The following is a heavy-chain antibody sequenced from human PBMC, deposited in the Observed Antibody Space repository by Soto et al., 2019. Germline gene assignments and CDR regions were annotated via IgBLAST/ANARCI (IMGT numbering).Heavy chain of an antibody. V-gene: IGHV3-48*02. CDR1: GSTFSTYN. Sequence: EVQLVESGGGLVQPGWSLRLTCAASGSTFSTYNMNWVRQAPGKGLEWVSYISRSSDPIYYADSVRGRFTISRDNAKNSLYLQMNSLRDEDTAVYYCARAAYSSGMYNFDYWGQGTLVTVSS. J-gene: IGHJ4*02. CDR2: ISRSSDPI. D-gene: IGHD6-19*01. CDR3: ARAAYSSGMYNFDY.